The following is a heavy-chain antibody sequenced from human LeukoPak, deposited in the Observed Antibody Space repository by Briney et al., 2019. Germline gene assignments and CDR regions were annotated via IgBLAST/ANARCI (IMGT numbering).Heavy chain of an antibody. CDR1: GGSPSSPTHL. CDR3: ARQFSSPKSAYYMDV. CDR2: IYSNDRT. J-gene: IGHJ6*03. Sequence: SETLSLTCTVSGGSPSSPTHLWGWIRQPPGEGLEWVGSIYSNDRTYYNASLQSRVSIPVDTSKNQFSLKLSSVTAADTAVYYCARQFSSPKSAYYMDVWAKGTTVTVSS. V-gene: IGHV4-39*01. D-gene: IGHD6-13*01.